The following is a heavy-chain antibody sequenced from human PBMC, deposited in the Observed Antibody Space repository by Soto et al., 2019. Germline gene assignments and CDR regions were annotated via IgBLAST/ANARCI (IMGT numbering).Heavy chain of an antibody. J-gene: IGHJ4*02. CDR3: AKGRPITIQTPDY. V-gene: IGHV3-23*01. CDR1: GFTFSSYA. Sequence: EVQLLESGGGLVQPGGSLRLSCAASGFTFSSYAMSWVRQAPGKGLEWVSAIRGSGGSTYYANSVKGRFTISSDNTKNTQYLQMNSLRAEDTAVYYCAKGRPITIQTPDYWGQGTLVTVSS. CDR2: IRGSGGST. D-gene: IGHD3-10*01.